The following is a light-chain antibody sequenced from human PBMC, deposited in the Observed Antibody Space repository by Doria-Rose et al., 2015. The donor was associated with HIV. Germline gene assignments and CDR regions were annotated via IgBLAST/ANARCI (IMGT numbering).Light chain of an antibody. Sequence: DIQVTQSPESLGMSLGERATLNCKSNQSLLYTSKNYLAWYQQSPGQPPQLLIYWASTRQSGVPARYSGSGSGTDFTLTISSLEAEDVAVYYCQQYYDTPSFGPGTTVDIK. CDR1: QSLLYTSKNY. CDR3: QQYYDTPS. CDR2: WAS. J-gene: IGKJ3*01. V-gene: IGKV4-1*01.